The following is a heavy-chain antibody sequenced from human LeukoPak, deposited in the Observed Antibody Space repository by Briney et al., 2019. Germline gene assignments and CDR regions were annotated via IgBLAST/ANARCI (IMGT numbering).Heavy chain of an antibody. D-gene: IGHD2-15*01. J-gene: IGHJ4*02. CDR2: ISSSSSYI. V-gene: IGHV3-21*01. Sequence: GGSLRLSCAAYGFTFSSYSMNLVRQAPGKGLEWVSSISSSSSYIYYADSVKGRFTISRDNAKNSLYLQMNSLRAEDTAVYYCARDPSGCSGGSCYGDYWGQGTLVTVSS. CDR3: ARDPSGCSGGSCYGDY. CDR1: GFTFSSYS.